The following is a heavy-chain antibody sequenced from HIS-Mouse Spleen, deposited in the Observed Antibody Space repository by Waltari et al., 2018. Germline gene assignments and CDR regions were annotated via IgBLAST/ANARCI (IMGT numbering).Heavy chain of an antibody. CDR3: ARDSGSYSFWYFDL. CDR1: GGTFSSYA. V-gene: IGHV1-69*01. CDR2: IIPIFGTA. D-gene: IGHD1-26*01. Sequence: QVQLVQSGAEVKKPGSSVKVSCKASGGTFSSYAISWVRQAPGQGLEWMGGIIPIFGTANYAQKFHGRVTITADESTSTAYMELSSLRSEDTAVYYCARDSGSYSFWYFDLWGRGTLVTVSS. J-gene: IGHJ2*01.